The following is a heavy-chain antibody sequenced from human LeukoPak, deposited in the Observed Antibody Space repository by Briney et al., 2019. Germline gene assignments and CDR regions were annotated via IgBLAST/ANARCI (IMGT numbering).Heavy chain of an antibody. V-gene: IGHV4-39*07. J-gene: IGHJ6*03. CDR2: INHSGST. CDR1: GGSISSSSYY. D-gene: IGHD5-18*01. Sequence: PSETLSLTCTVSGGSISSSSYYWGWIRQPPGKGLEWIGEINHSGSTNYNPSLKSRVTISVDTSKNQFSLKLSSVTAADTAVYYCARLTDDTAMPPNYYYYMDVWGKGTTVTISS. CDR3: ARLTDDTAMPPNYYYYMDV.